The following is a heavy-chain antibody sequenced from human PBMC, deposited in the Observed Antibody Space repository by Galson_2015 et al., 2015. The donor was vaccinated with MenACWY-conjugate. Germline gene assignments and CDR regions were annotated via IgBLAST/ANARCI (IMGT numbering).Heavy chain of an antibody. CDR3: VKVPLRYFDWLSYMDV. V-gene: IGHV3-64D*09. CDR1: GFTFSSYA. CDR2: ISSNGGST. Sequence: SLRLSCAASGFTFSSYAMHWVRQAPGKGLEYVSAISSNGGSTYYADSVKGIFTISRDNSKNTLYLQMSSLRAEDTAVYYCVKVPLRYFDWLSYMDVWGQGTTVTVSS. J-gene: IGHJ6*02. D-gene: IGHD3-9*01.